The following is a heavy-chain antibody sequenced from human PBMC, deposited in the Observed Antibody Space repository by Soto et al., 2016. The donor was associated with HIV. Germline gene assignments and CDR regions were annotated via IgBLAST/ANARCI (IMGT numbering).Heavy chain of an antibody. D-gene: IGHD6-19*01. V-gene: IGHV4-4*02. CDR3: ARGRCSDSSGWFCYFDD. Sequence: QVRLQESGPGLVRPSETLSLTCAVSDASISSIHWWTWVRQSPEKGLEWIGEIYHNGSVNYSPSLRSRVTISADTSKNQFSLKLSSVTAADTAVYYCARGRCSDSSGWFCYFDDWGQGTLVTVSS. J-gene: IGHJ4*02. CDR1: DASISSIHW. CDR2: IYHNGSV.